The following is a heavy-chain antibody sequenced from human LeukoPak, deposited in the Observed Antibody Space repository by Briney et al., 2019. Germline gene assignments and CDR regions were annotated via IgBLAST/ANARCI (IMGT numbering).Heavy chain of an antibody. J-gene: IGHJ3*02. Sequence: PSETLSLTCTVSGGSISSSSYYWGWIRQPPGKGLEWIGSIYYSGSTYYNPSLKSRVTMSVDTSKNKFSLKLSSVTAADTAVYYCARARNYYDSSDYYYEGDAFDIWGQGTMVTVSS. CDR3: ARARNYYDSSDYYYEGDAFDI. CDR2: IYYSGST. D-gene: IGHD3-22*01. V-gene: IGHV4-39*07. CDR1: GGSISSSSYY.